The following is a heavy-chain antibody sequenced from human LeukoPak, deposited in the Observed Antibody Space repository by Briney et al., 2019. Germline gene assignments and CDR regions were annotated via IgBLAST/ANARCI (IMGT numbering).Heavy chain of an antibody. CDR2: ISYDGSNK. CDR1: GFTFSSYT. CDR3: AKLGKQQLPGPLLDY. J-gene: IGHJ4*02. V-gene: IGHV3-30*18. D-gene: IGHD6-13*01. Sequence: GGSLRLSCAASGFTFSSYTINWVRQAPGKGLEWVAVISYDGSNKYYADSVKGRFTISRDNSKNTLYLQMNSLRAEDTAVYYCAKLGKQQLPGPLLDYWGQGTLVTVSS.